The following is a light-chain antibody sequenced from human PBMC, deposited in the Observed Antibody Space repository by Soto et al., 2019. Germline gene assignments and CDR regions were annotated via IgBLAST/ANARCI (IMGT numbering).Light chain of an antibody. CDR1: PSVTNY. CDR3: QQHNIWPPVT. J-gene: IGKJ5*01. V-gene: IGKV3-11*01. CDR2: CAF. Sequence: EIVLTQSPATLSLSPGERATLSCRASPSVTNYLAWYQQKPGQPPRLLIYCAFNRAAGIPARFSGSGSGTDVTHTIISLEHEDASEYYCQQHNIWPPVTFGQGTRLEMK.